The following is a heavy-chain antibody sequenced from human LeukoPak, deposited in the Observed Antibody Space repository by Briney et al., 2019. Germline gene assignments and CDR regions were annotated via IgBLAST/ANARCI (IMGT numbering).Heavy chain of an antibody. V-gene: IGHV3-23*01. D-gene: IGHD6-19*01. CDR2: ISGDGGAT. CDR1: GFTFSSFA. J-gene: IGHJ4*02. Sequence: QPGGSLRLSCAASGFTFSSFALNWVRQAPGKGLGWVSTISGDGGATHYADSVKGRFTISRANSKNTLFLQMNSLRAEDTAVYCCAKSGSRDWDYFEFWGQGTLVTASS. CDR3: AKSGSRDWDYFEF.